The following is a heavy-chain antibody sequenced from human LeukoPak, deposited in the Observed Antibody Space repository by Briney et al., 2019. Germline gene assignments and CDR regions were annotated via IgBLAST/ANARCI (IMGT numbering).Heavy chain of an antibody. CDR1: GFTFSNYA. J-gene: IGHJ4*02. Sequence: GGSPRLSCAASGFTFSNYAMSWVRQAPGKGLEWVSTVPGSGSSTSYADSVQGRFTISRDNSKNTLYLQMNSLRAEDTAVYYCARGEFGDLRYDCWGQGSLVTVSS. D-gene: IGHD4-17*01. CDR2: VPGSGSST. CDR3: ARGEFGDLRYDC. V-gene: IGHV3-23*01.